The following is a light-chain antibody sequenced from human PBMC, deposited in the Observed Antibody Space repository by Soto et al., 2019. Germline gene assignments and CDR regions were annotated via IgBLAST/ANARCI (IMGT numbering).Light chain of an antibody. CDR3: HQRNK. Sequence: ELELTHSPAILSLSPGERATLSCRASQFLSSYLAWYQQIPGQPPRLLIYDTSNRVTGIPATFSGSRSGTAITLTISSLEPEDVAVYFCHQRNKFGQGTRLEI. V-gene: IGKV3-11*01. J-gene: IGKJ5*01. CDR1: QFLSSY. CDR2: DTS.